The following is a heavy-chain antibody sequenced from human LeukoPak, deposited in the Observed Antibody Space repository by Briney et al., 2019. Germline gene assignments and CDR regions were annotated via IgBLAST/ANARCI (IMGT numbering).Heavy chain of an antibody. J-gene: IGHJ6*03. CDR2: INHSGST. D-gene: IGHD3-10*01. V-gene: IGHV4-34*01. Sequence: SETLSLTCAVYGGSFSGYYWSWIRQPPGKGLEWIGEINHSGSTNYNPSLKSRVTISVDTPKNQFSLKLSSVTAADTAVYYCARAHHDTMVRGVIITGNYYYYMDVWGKGTTVTVSS. CDR3: ARAHHDTMVRGVIITGNYYYYMDV. CDR1: GGSFSGYY.